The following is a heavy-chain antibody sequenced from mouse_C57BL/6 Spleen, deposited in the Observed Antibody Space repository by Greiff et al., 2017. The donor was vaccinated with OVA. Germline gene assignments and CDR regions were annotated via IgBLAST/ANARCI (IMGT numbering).Heavy chain of an antibody. CDR1: GYAFTNYL. J-gene: IGHJ2*01. Sequence: QVQLQQSGAELVRPGTSVKVSCKASGYAFTNYLIEWVKQRPGQGLEWIGVINPGSGGTNYNEKFKGKATLTADKSSSTAYMQLCSLTSEDSAVYFCARAYGRSYYFDYWGQGTTLTVSS. D-gene: IGHD1-1*01. CDR2: INPGSGGT. V-gene: IGHV1-54*01. CDR3: ARAYGRSYYFDY.